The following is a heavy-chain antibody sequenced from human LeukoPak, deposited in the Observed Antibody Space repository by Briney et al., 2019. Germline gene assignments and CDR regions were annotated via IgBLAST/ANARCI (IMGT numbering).Heavy chain of an antibody. J-gene: IGHJ5*02. CDR1: DGSISSYF. Sequence: SETLSLTCTVSDGSISSYFWSWIRQPPGKGLEWIGYISYSGTTNYSPSLKSRVTISVDTSKNQFSLKLSSVTAADTAVYYCARLRIMITFGGVIVSNWFDPWGQGTLVTVSS. CDR3: ARLRIMITFGGVIVSNWFDP. D-gene: IGHD3-16*02. V-gene: IGHV4-59*12. CDR2: ISYSGTT.